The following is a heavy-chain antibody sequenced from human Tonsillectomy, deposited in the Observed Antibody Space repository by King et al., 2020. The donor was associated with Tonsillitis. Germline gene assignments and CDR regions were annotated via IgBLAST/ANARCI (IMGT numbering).Heavy chain of an antibody. CDR3: AGDDYHFWSGHYYGVDV. D-gene: IGHD3-3*01. V-gene: IGHV1-18*01. Sequence: QLVQSGAEVKKPGASVQASCKASGYIFTSYCISWVRQAPGQGLEWRGGISAYNGNTNYAHKLQGRVTITTDTSTSTAYMELRSLRSDDTAGYYCAGDDYHFWSGHYYGVDVWGQGTTVTVSS. J-gene: IGHJ6*02. CDR1: GYIFTSYC. CDR2: ISAYNGNT.